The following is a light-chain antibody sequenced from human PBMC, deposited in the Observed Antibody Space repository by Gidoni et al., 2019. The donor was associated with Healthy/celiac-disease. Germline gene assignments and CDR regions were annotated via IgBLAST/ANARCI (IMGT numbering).Light chain of an antibody. Sequence: DIQMSQSPSTLSASVGDRVTITCRASQSISSWFAWYQQKPGTATKLLIYKASSLESGVPSSISSSGSTKEFTLTISSLQPDDFANYYRQQYNSGWTFGQGTKVEIK. V-gene: IGKV1-5*03. J-gene: IGKJ1*01. CDR2: KAS. CDR1: QSISSW. CDR3: QQYNSGWT.